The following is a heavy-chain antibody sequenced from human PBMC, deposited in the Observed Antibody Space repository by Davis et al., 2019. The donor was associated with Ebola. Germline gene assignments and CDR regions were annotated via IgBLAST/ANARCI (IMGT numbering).Heavy chain of an antibody. CDR3: ARESAEDALDI. CDR1: GYTFSTYS. Sequence: AASVKVSCKASGYTFSTYSMHWVRQAPGQGLEWMARINEGNGHTIYSQKFQGRVTITRDTSASTVNMELNSLTSEDTALYFCARESAEDALDIWGQGTLVTVSS. CDR2: INEGNGHT. J-gene: IGHJ3*02. V-gene: IGHV1-3*01.